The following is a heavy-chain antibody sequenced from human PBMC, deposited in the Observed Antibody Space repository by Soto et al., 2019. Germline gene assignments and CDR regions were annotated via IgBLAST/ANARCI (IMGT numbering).Heavy chain of an antibody. J-gene: IGHJ6*03. CDR1: GYTFTNFG. CDR2: ISAFNGNT. V-gene: IGHV1-18*01. Sequence: ASVKVSCKASGYTFTNFGISWVRQAPGQGLEWMGWISAFNGNTNYARKLQGRVIMTTGTSTSTAYMELRSLRSDDTAVYYCARVFCSSTSCYGGWDYYYYYMDVWGKGTTVTVSS. CDR3: ARVFCSSTSCYGGWDYYYYYMDV. D-gene: IGHD2-2*01.